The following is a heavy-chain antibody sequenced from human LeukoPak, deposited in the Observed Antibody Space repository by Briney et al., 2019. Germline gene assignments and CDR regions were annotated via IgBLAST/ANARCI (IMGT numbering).Heavy chain of an antibody. D-gene: IGHD1-26*01. J-gene: IGHJ4*02. V-gene: IGHV4-4*07. Sequence: PSETLSLTCTVSGVSISSYYWSWIRQPAGKGLEWIGRIYTSGSTNYNPSLKSRVTMSVDTSKNQFSLKLSSVTAADTAVYYCAGDRSYSGSSTHIDYWGQGTLVTVSS. CDR3: AGDRSYSGSSTHIDY. CDR2: IYTSGST. CDR1: GVSISSYY.